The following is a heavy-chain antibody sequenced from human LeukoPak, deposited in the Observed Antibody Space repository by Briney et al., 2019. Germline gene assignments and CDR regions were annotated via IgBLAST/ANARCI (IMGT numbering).Heavy chain of an antibody. Sequence: SETLSLTCAVYGGSFSGYYWSWIRQPPGKGLEWIGEINHSGSTSYNPSLKSRVTISVDTSKNQFSLKLSSVTAADTAVYYCARGREKVRSDYWGQGTLVTVSS. CDR3: ARGREKVRSDY. V-gene: IGHV4-34*01. CDR1: GGSFSGYY. J-gene: IGHJ4*02. D-gene: IGHD3-10*01. CDR2: INHSGST.